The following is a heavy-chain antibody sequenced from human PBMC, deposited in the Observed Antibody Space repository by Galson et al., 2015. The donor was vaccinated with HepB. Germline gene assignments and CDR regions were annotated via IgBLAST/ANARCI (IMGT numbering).Heavy chain of an antibody. CDR3: ASAPWYYYGSGSVYYFDY. J-gene: IGHJ4*02. CDR1: GIIFSSYS. D-gene: IGHD3-10*01. CDR2: ISSSSSPI. V-gene: IGHV3-48*01. Sequence: SLRLSCAASGIIFSSYSMNWVRQAPGKGLEWVSYISSSSSPIYYTDSGQGRFTISRDNAKNSLYLQMNSLRAEDTAVYYCASAPWYYYGSGSVYYFDYWGQGTLVTVSS.